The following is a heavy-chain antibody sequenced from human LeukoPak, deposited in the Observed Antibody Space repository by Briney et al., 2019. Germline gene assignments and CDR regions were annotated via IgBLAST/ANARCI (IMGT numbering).Heavy chain of an antibody. Sequence: GGSLRLSCAASGFTFSTYSMNWVRQAPGKGLEWVSSISSVVSYIYYADSVKGRFTISRDNAKNSLYLQMNSLRAEDTAVYYCARGLRSTWTPDYWGQGTLVTVSS. CDR3: ARGLRSTWTPDY. V-gene: IGHV3-21*01. J-gene: IGHJ4*02. CDR2: ISSVVSYI. CDR1: GFTFSTYS. D-gene: IGHD6-13*01.